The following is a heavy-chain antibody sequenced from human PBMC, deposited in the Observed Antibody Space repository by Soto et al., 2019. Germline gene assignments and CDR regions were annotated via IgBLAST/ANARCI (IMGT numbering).Heavy chain of an antibody. J-gene: IGHJ6*02. CDR2: ISSSSSYI. D-gene: IGHD3-3*01. CDR3: ARYHDFWSGYPYYYYGMDV. Sequence: GGSLRLSCAASGFTFSSYSMNWVRQARGKGLEWVSSISSSSSYIYYADSVKGRFTISRDTAKNSLYLQMNSLRAEDTAVYYCARYHDFWSGYPYYYYGMDVWGQGTTVTVSS. V-gene: IGHV3-21*01. CDR1: GFTFSSYS.